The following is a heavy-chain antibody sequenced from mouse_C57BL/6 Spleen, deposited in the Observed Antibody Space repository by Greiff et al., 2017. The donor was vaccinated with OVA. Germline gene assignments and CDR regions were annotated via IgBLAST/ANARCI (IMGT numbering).Heavy chain of an antibody. CDR2: IDPSDSYT. V-gene: IGHV1-50*01. J-gene: IGHJ3*01. D-gene: IGHD2-4*01. CDR3: ARYDYGGAWFAY. CDR1: GYTFTSYW. Sequence: QVQLQQPGAELVKPGASVKLSCKASGYTFTSYWMQWVKQRPGQGLEWIGEIDPSDSYTNYNQKFKGKATLTVDTSSSTAYMQLSSLTSEDSAVDYCARYDYGGAWFAYWGQGTLVTVSA.